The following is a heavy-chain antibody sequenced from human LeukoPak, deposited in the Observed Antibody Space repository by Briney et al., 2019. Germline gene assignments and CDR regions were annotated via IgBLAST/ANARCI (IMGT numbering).Heavy chain of an antibody. Sequence: SETLSLTCTVSGGSISSSSYYWGWIRQPSGKGLEWIGSIYYSGGTYYNPSLKSRVTISVDTSKNQFSLKLSSVTAADTAVYFCACYYFDSSNYYEPFDYWGQGTLVTVSS. D-gene: IGHD3-22*01. CDR3: ACYYFDSSNYYEPFDY. CDR2: IYYSGGT. V-gene: IGHV4-39*01. J-gene: IGHJ4*02. CDR1: GGSISSSSYY.